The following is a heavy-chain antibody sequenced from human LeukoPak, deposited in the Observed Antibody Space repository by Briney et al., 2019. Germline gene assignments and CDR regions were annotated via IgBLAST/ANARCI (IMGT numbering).Heavy chain of an antibody. J-gene: IGHJ4*02. CDR3: ARESFRAAAAFDY. CDR1: GYTFTGYY. D-gene: IGHD6-13*01. CDR2: INPNSGGT. Sequence: ASVKVSCKASGYTFTGYYTHWVRQAPGQGLEWMGWINPNSGGTNYAQKFQGRVTMTRDTSISTAYMELSRLRSDDTAVYYCARESFRAAAAFDYWGQGTLVTVSS. V-gene: IGHV1-2*02.